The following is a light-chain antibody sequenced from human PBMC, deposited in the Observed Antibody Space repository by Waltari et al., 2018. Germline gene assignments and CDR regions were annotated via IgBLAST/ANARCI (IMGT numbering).Light chain of an antibody. V-gene: IGLV2-8*01. CDR2: EVN. CDR3: NSYAGSNTVI. CDR1: SSDVGGYNY. Sequence: QSALTQPPSASGSPGQSVTISCTGTSSDVGGYNYVSWYQHHPGKAPKLIIYEVNKRPSGVPDRCSGSKSANTAALTVSGLQTEDEADYYCNSYAGSNTVIFGGGTKLTVL. J-gene: IGLJ2*01.